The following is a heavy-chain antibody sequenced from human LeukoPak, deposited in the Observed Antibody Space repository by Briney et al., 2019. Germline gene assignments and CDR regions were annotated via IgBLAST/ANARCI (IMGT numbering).Heavy chain of an antibody. J-gene: IGHJ4*02. Sequence: GGSLRLSCAASGFTFSSYSMNWVRQAPGKGLEWVSYISSSSSTMYYADSLKGRFTISRDDAENSLYLQMNSLRAEDTAVYYCARDSSVTAAPIDYWGQGTLVTVSS. D-gene: IGHD2-2*01. CDR2: ISSSSSTM. V-gene: IGHV3-48*01. CDR1: GFTFSSYS. CDR3: ARDSSVTAAPIDY.